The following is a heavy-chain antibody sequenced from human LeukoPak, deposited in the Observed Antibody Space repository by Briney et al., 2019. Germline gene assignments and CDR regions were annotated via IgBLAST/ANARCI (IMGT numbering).Heavy chain of an antibody. Sequence: GGSLRLSCAASGFTFSSYSMNWVRQAPGKGLGWVSSISSSSSYIYYADSVKGRFTISRENAKNSLYLQMSSLRAEDTAVYYCASLVNPFSHAFDIWGQGTMVTVSS. CDR1: GFTFSSYS. D-gene: IGHD3-10*01. CDR2: ISSSSSYI. CDR3: ASLVNPFSHAFDI. V-gene: IGHV3-21*01. J-gene: IGHJ3*02.